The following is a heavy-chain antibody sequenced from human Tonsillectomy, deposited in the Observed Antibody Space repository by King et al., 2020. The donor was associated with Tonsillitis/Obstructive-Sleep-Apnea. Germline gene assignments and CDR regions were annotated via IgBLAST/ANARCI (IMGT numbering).Heavy chain of an antibody. CDR2: IKQDGSQK. Sequence: VQLVESGGGLVQPGGSLRLSCAASGFTFSSYWMSWVRQAPGKGLEWVANIKQDGSQKYYVDSVKGRFIISRDNAKNSMYLQMNSLRAEDTAVYYCARDRPWTTVTIYFYYWGQGTLVTVSS. CDR1: GFTFSSYW. D-gene: IGHD4-17*01. J-gene: IGHJ4*02. CDR3: ARDRPWTTVTIYFYY. V-gene: IGHV3-7*01.